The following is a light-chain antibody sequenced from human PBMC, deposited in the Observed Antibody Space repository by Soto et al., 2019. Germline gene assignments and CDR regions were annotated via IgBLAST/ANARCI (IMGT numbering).Light chain of an antibody. V-gene: IGKV3-20*01. Sequence: EIVLTQSPGTLSLSPGERATLSCRASQSVSSSYLAWYQQKPGQAPRLLIYGASSRATGIPDRFSGSGSGTDCTLTISRLEPEDFAVYYCQQYGSLPWTFGQGTKVEIK. CDR3: QQYGSLPWT. CDR2: GAS. CDR1: QSVSSSY. J-gene: IGKJ1*01.